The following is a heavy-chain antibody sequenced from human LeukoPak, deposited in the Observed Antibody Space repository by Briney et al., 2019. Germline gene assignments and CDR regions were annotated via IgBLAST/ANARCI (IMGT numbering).Heavy chain of an antibody. J-gene: IGHJ4*02. CDR3: ARLGFDLFLGDYFEGYFAF. Sequence: SETLSLTCAVSGGSISSSNWWSWVRQPPGKGLEWIGEIYHSGSTNYNPSLKSRVTISVDKSKNQFSLKLSSVTAADTAVYYCARLGFDLFLGDYFEGYFAFWGQGTLVTVSP. D-gene: IGHD2/OR15-2a*01. CDR2: IYHSGST. V-gene: IGHV4-4*02. CDR1: GGSISSSNW.